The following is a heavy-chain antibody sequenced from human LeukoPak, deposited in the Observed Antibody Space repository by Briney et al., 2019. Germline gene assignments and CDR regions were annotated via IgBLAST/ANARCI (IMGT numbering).Heavy chain of an antibody. CDR1: GLTLRSYG. CDR3: ARDASGSSTGLIDS. CDR2: ISTSSYYI. D-gene: IGHD1-26*01. J-gene: IGHJ4*02. Sequence: SGGSLRLSCAASGLTLRSYGMNWVRQAPGKGLEWVSYISTSSYYIYYADSVKGRFTISRDDAKNSLYLQMHSLRTEDTAVYYCARDASGSSTGLIDSWGQGTLVTVSS. V-gene: IGHV3-21*01.